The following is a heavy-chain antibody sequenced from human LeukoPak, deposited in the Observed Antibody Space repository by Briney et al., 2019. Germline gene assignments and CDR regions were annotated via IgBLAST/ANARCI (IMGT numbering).Heavy chain of an antibody. CDR3: ASYHEGPYGSGSYYNPATPHFDY. CDR1: GFPFSIYG. V-gene: IGHV3-23*01. J-gene: IGHJ4*02. CDR2: ISPGGGPT. Sequence: GGSLRLSCAGSGFPFSIYGMNWVRQAPGKGLEWVSGISPGGGPTYYADSVKGRFTISRDDSKNSLYLQMNSLRAEDTAVYYCASYHEGPYGSGSYYNPATPHFDYWGQGTLVTVSS. D-gene: IGHD3-10*01.